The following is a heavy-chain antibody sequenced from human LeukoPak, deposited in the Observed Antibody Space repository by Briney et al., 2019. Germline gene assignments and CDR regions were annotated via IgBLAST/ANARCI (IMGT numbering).Heavy chain of an antibody. CDR2: IKQDGSEK. CDR3: ARDSNPVKLDGYTLDY. D-gene: IGHD5-24*01. Sequence: PGGSLRLSCAASGFTFSSYWMSWVRQAPGKGLEWVANIKQDGSEKYYVDPVKGRFTISRDNAKNSLYLQMNSLRAEDTAVYYCARDSNPVKLDGYTLDYWGQGTLVTVSS. J-gene: IGHJ4*02. CDR1: GFTFSSYW. V-gene: IGHV3-7*01.